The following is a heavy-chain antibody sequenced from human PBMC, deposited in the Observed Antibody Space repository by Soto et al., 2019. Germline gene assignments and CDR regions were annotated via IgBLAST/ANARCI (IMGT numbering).Heavy chain of an antibody. D-gene: IGHD4-17*01. CDR3: ARRYGGTLDS. V-gene: IGHV4-59*08. Sequence: QVQLQESGPGRVKPSETLSLTCTVSGGSISSYYWSWIRQLPGKGLEWIGYIYYSGSTNYNPSLKRRVTIAVDTSTNQFSLKLSSVTAADTAVYYGARRYGGTLDSWGQGTLVTVSS. CDR1: GGSISSYY. J-gene: IGHJ4*02. CDR2: IYYSGST.